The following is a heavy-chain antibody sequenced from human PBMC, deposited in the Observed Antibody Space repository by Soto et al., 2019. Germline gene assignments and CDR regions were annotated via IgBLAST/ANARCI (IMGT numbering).Heavy chain of an antibody. CDR1: GGSISSYY. J-gene: IGHJ6*02. Sequence: SETLSLTCTVSGGSISSYYWSWIRQPPGKGLEWIGYIYYSGSTNYNPSLKSRVTISVDTSKNQFSLKLSSVTAADTAVYYCARFIGMGAAAGLGYYYYGMDGWGQGTTVTVSS. D-gene: IGHD6-13*01. V-gene: IGHV4-59*01. CDR2: IYYSGST. CDR3: ARFIGMGAAAGLGYYYYGMDG.